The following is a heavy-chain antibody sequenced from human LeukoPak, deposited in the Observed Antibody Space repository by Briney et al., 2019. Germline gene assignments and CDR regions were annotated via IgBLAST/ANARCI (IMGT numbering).Heavy chain of an antibody. J-gene: IGHJ4*02. V-gene: IGHV6-1*01. CDR1: GDSVSSNSAA. CDR3: VRWKHDLAHFDY. CDR2: TYYKSKWYN. D-gene: IGHD1-1*01. Sequence: SQTLSLTCALSGDSVSSNSAAWNWIKQSPSRGLEWLGRTYYKSKWYNDYAVSVKSRITINPDTSKNQFSLQLNSVTPEDSAIYYCVRWKHDLAHFDYWGQGTLVAVSS.